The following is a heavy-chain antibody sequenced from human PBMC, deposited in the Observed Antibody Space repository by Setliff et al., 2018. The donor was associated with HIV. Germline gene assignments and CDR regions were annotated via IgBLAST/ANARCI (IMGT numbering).Heavy chain of an antibody. J-gene: IGHJ5*02. V-gene: IGHV1-18*01. CDR1: GYTFTSYG. CDR3: ARMSGGYCSSTSCPEYNWFDP. CDR2: ISAYNGNT. Sequence: APVKVSCKATGYTFTSYGISWVRQAPGQGLEWMGWISAYNGNTNYAQKLQGRVTMTTDTSTSTAYMELRSLRSGDTAVYYCARMSGGYCSSTSCPEYNWFDPWGQGTLVTVSS. D-gene: IGHD2-2*01.